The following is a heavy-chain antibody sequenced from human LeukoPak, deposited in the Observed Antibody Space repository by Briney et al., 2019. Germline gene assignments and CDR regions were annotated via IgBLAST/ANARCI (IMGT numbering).Heavy chain of an antibody. CDR3: ARSGDEIQLWSPIDY. J-gene: IGHJ4*02. D-gene: IGHD5-18*01. V-gene: IGHV4-59*01. Sequence: SETLSLTCTVSGGSISSYYWSWIRQPPGKGLGWIGYIYYSGSTNYNPSLKSRVTISVDTSKNQFSLKLSSVTAADTAVYYCARSGDEIQLWSPIDYWGQGTLVTVSS. CDR1: GGSISSYY. CDR2: IYYSGST.